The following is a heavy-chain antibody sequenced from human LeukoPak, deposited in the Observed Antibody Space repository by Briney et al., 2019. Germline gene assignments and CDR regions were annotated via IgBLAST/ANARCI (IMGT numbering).Heavy chain of an antibody. CDR3: ARDQGRIVGATSLDY. D-gene: IGHD1-26*01. J-gene: IGHJ4*02. CDR1: GYTFTSYG. Sequence: ASVKVSCKASGYTFTSYGISWVRQAPGQGLEWMGWISAYNGNTNYAQKLQGRVTMTTDTSTSTAYMELRSLRPDDTAVYYCARDQGRIVGATSLDYWGQGTLVTVSS. CDR2: ISAYNGNT. V-gene: IGHV1-18*01.